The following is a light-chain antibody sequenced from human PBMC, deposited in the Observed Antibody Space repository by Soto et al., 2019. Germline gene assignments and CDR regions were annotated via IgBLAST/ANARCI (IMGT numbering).Light chain of an antibody. CDR1: SSNFGSGYD. V-gene: IGLV1-40*01. CDR2: GNT. Sequence: QSVLTQPPSVSGAPGQRVTISCTGSSSNFGSGYDVNWYQQVPGTAPKLLIFGNTNRPSGVPDRFSGSNSGTSASLAITGLQAEDEATYYCQTYDSRLRGSGVFGGGTKLTVL. CDR3: QTYDSRLRGSGV. J-gene: IGLJ3*02.